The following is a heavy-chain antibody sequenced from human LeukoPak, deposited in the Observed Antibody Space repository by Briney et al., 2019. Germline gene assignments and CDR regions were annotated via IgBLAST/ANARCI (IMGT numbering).Heavy chain of an antibody. V-gene: IGHV3-21*01. D-gene: IGHD4-23*01. CDR1: GFTFSSYS. CDR2: ISSSSSYI. J-gene: IGHJ4*02. Sequence: PGGSLRLSCAASGFTFSSYSMNWVRQAPGKGLEWVSSISSSSSYIYYADSVKGRFTISRDNAKNSLYLRMNSLRAEDTAVYYCARDRNRGGNPPFDYWGQGTLVTVSS. CDR3: ARDRNRGGNPPFDY.